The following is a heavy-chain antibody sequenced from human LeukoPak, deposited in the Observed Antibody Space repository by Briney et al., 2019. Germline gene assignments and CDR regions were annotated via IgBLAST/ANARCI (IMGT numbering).Heavy chain of an antibody. CDR2: IWYDGGNK. CDR1: GFTFSSYG. Sequence: GSLRLSCAASGFTFSSYGMHWVRQAPGKGLEWVAVIWYDGGNKYYADSVKGRFTISRDNSKNTLYLQMNSLRAEDTAVYYCARDDIVVVPAATSYYYYGMDVWGQGTTVTVSS. V-gene: IGHV3-33*01. J-gene: IGHJ6*02. CDR3: ARDDIVVVPAATSYYYYGMDV. D-gene: IGHD2-2*01.